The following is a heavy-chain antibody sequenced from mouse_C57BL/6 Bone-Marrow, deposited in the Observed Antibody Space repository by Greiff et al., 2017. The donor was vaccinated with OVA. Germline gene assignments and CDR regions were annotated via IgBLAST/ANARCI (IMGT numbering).Heavy chain of an antibody. CDR3: ARHRDWAFAY. J-gene: IGHJ3*01. V-gene: IGHV5-12*01. D-gene: IGHD4-1*01. CDR1: GFTFSDYY. Sequence: EVQRVESGGGLVQPGGSLKLSCAASGFTFSDYYMYWVRQTPEKRLEWVAYISNGGGSTYYPDTVKGRFTISRDNAKNTLYLQMSRLKSEDTAMYYCARHRDWAFAYWGQGTLVTVSA. CDR2: ISNGGGST.